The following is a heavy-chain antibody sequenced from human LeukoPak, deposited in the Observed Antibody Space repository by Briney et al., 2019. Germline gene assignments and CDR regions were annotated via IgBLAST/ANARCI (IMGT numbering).Heavy chain of an antibody. J-gene: IGHJ4*02. Sequence: SETLSLTCTVSGGSISSYYWSWIRQPAGKGLEWIGRIYTSGSTNYNPSLKSRATMSVDTSKNQFSLKLSSVTAADTAVYYCARDQYYYGSGSYAPVYYFDYWGQGTLVTVSS. CDR1: GGSISSYY. CDR3: ARDQYYYGSGSYAPVYYFDY. D-gene: IGHD3-10*01. CDR2: IYTSGST. V-gene: IGHV4-4*07.